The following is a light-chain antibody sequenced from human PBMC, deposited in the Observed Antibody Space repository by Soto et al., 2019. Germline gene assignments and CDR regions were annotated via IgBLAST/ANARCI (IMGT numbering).Light chain of an antibody. CDR1: SNDIGGYNY. CDR3: SSFSVASPL. V-gene: IGLV2-14*01. Sequence: QAVVTQPASMSGSPGQSVTISCAGTSNDIGGYNYVSWYQHHPGTAPKLIIYDVSSRPSGVSHRFSGSKSGNTASLTISGLQAEDEADYYCSSFSVASPLFGTGTQLTVL. J-gene: IGLJ6*01. CDR2: DVS.